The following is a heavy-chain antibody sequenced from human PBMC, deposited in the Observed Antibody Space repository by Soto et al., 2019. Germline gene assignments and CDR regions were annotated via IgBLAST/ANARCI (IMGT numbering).Heavy chain of an antibody. CDR2: ISSSSSYT. CDR1: GFTFSDYY. D-gene: IGHD3-10*01. CDR3: ASPPHYYGSGSYAVPHYY. J-gene: IGHJ4*02. V-gene: IGHV3-11*06. Sequence: PGGSLRLSCAASGFTFSDYYMSWIRQAPGKGLEWVSYISSSSSYTNYADSVKGRFTISRDNAKNSLYLQMNSLRAEDTAVYYCASPPHYYGSGSYAVPHYYWGQGTLVTVSS.